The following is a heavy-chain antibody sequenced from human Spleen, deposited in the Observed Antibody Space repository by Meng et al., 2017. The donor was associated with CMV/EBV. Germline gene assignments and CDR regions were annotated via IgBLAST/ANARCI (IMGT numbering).Heavy chain of an antibody. CDR2: IYYSGST. Sequence: SETLSLTCTVSGGSISSSSYYWGWIRQPPGKGLEWIGSIYYSGSTYYNPSLKSRVTISEDTSKNQSSLKLSSVTAADTAVYYCAGRQKWELRAFDIWGQGTMVTVSS. CDR1: GGSISSSSYY. D-gene: IGHD1-26*01. CDR3: AGRQKWELRAFDI. J-gene: IGHJ3*02. V-gene: IGHV4-39*01.